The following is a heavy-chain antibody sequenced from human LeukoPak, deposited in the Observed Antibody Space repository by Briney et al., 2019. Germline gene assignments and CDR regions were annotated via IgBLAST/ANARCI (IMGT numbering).Heavy chain of an antibody. CDR3: ATKTYRY. Sequence: ASVKVSCKASGYTFSGYYLHWVRQAPGQGLEWMGWINPKSGGTNYAQKFQGRVTMTEDTSTDTAYMELSSLRSEDTAVYYCATKTYRYWGQGTLVTVSS. CDR1: GYTFSGYY. D-gene: IGHD1-1*01. V-gene: IGHV1-2*02. J-gene: IGHJ4*02. CDR2: INPKSGGT.